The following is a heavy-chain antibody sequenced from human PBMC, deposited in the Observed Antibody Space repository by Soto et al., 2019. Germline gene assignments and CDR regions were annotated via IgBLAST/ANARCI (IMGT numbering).Heavy chain of an antibody. J-gene: IGHJ6*02. CDR3: ATYRCPGYSHGTYYSYDGVGV. CDR1: GFTFSSHG. D-gene: IGHD5-18*01. Sequence: GGSLRLSCAASGFTFSSHGMHWVRQAPGKGLEWVAVIWRDGSSKYYADSVKGRFTISRDNSRNTLYLQMNSLRVEDAAEYYCATYRCPGYSHGTYYSYDGVGVWGQGTTVTVSS. CDR2: IWRDGSSK. V-gene: IGHV3-33*01.